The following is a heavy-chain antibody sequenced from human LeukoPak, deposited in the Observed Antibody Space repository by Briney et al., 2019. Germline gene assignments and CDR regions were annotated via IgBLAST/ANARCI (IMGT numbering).Heavy chain of an antibody. Sequence: GGSLRLSCAASGFTFDDYGMSWVRQAPGKGLEWVSGINWNGGSTGYADSVKGRFTISRDNVKNSLYLQMNSLRAEDAALYYCAREGCSSTSCYYYYYYYMDVWGKGTTVTVSS. V-gene: IGHV3-20*04. CDR3: AREGCSSTSCYYYYYYYMDV. CDR1: GFTFDDYG. D-gene: IGHD2-2*01. CDR2: INWNGGST. J-gene: IGHJ6*03.